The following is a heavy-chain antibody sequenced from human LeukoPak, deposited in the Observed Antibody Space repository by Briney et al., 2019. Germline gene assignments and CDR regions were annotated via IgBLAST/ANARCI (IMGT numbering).Heavy chain of an antibody. CDR1: GGTFSSYV. V-gene: IGHV1-69*04. CDR3: ARGPWYSSGWDYYFDY. J-gene: IGHJ4*02. Sequence: ASVKVSCKASGGTFSSYVISWVRQAPGQGLEWMGRIIPILGIANYAQKFQGRVTITADKSTSTAYMELSSLRSEDTAVYYCARGPWYSSGWDYYFDYWGQGTLVTVSS. D-gene: IGHD6-19*01. CDR2: IIPILGIA.